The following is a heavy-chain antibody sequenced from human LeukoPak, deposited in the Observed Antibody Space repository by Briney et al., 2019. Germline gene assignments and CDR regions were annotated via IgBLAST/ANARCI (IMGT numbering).Heavy chain of an antibody. V-gene: IGHV3-23*01. CDR1: GFTFSSYA. CDR2: ISGSGGSA. D-gene: IGHD6-6*01. CDR3: AKGAARSYYYYYMDV. J-gene: IGHJ6*03. Sequence: HPGGSLRLSCAASGFTFSSYAMSWVRQAPGKGLEWVSAISGSGGSAYYADSVKGRFTISRDNSKNTLYLQMNSLRAEDTAVYYCAKGAARSYYYYYMDVWGKGTTVTVSS.